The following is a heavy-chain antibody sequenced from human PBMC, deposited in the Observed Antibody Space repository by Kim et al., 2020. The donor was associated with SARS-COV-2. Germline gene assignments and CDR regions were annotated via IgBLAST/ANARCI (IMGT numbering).Heavy chain of an antibody. CDR2: IYYSGST. V-gene: IGHV4-39*01. CDR3: ARSAADDPFDY. Sequence: SETLSLTCTVSGGSISSSSYYWVWIRQPPGNGLEWIGSIYYSGSTYYNPSLKSRVTISVDTSKNQFSLKLSAVTAADTAVYYCARSAADDPFDYWGQGTLVTVSS. D-gene: IGHD6-25*01. J-gene: IGHJ4*02. CDR1: GGSISSSSYY.